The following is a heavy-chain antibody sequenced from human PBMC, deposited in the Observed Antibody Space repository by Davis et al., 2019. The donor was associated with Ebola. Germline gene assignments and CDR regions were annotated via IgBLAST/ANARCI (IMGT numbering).Heavy chain of an antibody. D-gene: IGHD6-6*01. CDR3: TISSSSADY. J-gene: IGHJ4*02. V-gene: IGHV3-73*01. CDR1: GFTFSGSA. Sequence: GGSLRLSCAASGFTFSGSAMHWVRQASGNGLEWVGRIRSKANSYATAYAASVKGRFTISRDDSKNTAYLQMNSLKTEDTAVYYCTISSSSADYWGQGTLVTVSS. CDR2: IRSKANSYAT.